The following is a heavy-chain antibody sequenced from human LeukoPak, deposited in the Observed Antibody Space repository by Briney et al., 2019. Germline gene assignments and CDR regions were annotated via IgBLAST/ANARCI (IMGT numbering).Heavy chain of an antibody. D-gene: IGHD4-4*01. CDR2: IWYDGSNK. CDR1: GFTFSSYG. CDR3: ARDHSTDYSFDY. J-gene: IGHJ4*02. V-gene: IGHV3-33*01. Sequence: GGSLRLSCAASGFTFSSYGMHWVRQAPGKGLEWVAVIWYDGSNKYYADSVKGRFTISRDNSKNTLYLQMNSLRAEDTAVYYCARDHSTDYSFDYWVQGTLVTVSS.